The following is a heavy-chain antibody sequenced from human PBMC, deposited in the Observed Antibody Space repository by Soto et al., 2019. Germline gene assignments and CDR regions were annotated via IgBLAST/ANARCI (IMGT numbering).Heavy chain of an antibody. J-gene: IGHJ4*02. V-gene: IGHV5-51*01. Sequence: GESLKISCKGSGYSFTSYWIGWVRQMPGKGLEWMGIIYPGDSDTRYSPSFQGQVTISADKSISTAYLQWSSLKASDTAMYYCARMYYYDSSGYYRTPYFDYWGQGTLVTVSS. CDR1: GYSFTSYW. D-gene: IGHD3-22*01. CDR2: IYPGDSDT. CDR3: ARMYYYDSSGYYRTPYFDY.